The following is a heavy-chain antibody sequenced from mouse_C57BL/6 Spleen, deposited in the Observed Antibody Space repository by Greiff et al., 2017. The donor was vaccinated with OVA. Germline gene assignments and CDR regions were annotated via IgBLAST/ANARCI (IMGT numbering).Heavy chain of an antibody. CDR1: GYTFTSYW. CDR3: AREGLTSPFAY. CDR2: IDPSDSET. V-gene: IGHV1-52*01. D-gene: IGHD4-1*01. Sequence: VQLQQSGAELVRPGSSVKLSCKASGYTFTSYWMHWVKQRPIQGLEWIGNIDPSDSETHYNQKFKDKATLTVDKSSSTAYMQLSSLTSEDSAVYYCAREGLTSPFAYWGQGTLVTVSA. J-gene: IGHJ3*01.